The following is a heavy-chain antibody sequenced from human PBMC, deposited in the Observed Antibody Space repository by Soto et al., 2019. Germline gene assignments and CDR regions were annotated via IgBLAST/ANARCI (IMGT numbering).Heavy chain of an antibody. Sequence: EVQLLESGGGLVQPGGSLRLSCAASGFTFSSYAMSWIRQAPGKGLECVSAISGSGGGTYYVDSVKGRFTISRDNSKNTLYLQMNSLRAEDSALYYCAKDHESDYWGQGTLVTVSS. CDR3: AKDHESDY. V-gene: IGHV3-23*01. CDR1: GFTFSSYA. J-gene: IGHJ4*02. CDR2: ISGSGGGT.